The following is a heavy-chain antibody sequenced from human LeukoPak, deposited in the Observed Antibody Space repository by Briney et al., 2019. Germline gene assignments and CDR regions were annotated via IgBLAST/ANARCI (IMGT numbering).Heavy chain of an antibody. CDR2: IYYSGST. CDR1: GVSVSSGSYY. CDR3: ASNSGWYDSGTIDH. V-gene: IGHV4-61*01. D-gene: IGHD6-19*01. Sequence: SETLSLTCTGSGVSVSSGSYYWGWIRQPPGKGLGWVGYIYYSGSTNYNPSLKSRVTISVDRSKNQFSLKLSSVIAADTAVYYCASNSGWYDSGTIDHWGQGTLVTVSS. J-gene: IGHJ4*02.